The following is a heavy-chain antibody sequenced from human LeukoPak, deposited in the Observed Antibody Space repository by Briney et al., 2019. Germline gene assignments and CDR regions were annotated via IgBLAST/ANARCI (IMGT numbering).Heavy chain of an antibody. V-gene: IGHV1-18*01. Sequence: ASVKVSCKTSDYTFSSYGISWVRQAPGQGLEWMGWISAYNGNTNYAQKLQGRVTMTTDTSTSTAYMELRSLRSDDTAVYYCATAFTIFDPYYMDVWGKGTTVTVSS. CDR3: ATAFTIFDPYYMDV. J-gene: IGHJ6*03. CDR1: DYTFSSYG. D-gene: IGHD3-3*01. CDR2: ISAYNGNT.